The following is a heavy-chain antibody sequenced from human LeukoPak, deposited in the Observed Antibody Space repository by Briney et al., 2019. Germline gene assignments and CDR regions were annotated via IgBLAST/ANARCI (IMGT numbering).Heavy chain of an antibody. D-gene: IGHD2-21*01. CDR2: IKQDGSEK. CDR3: AKEGDSDYFDY. Sequence: GGSLRPSCVASGFTFSSYWMSWVRQAPGKGLEWVANIKQDGSEKYYVDSVKGRFTISRDNAKNSLYLQMNSLRAEDTAVYYCAKEGDSDYFDYWGQGTLVTVSS. J-gene: IGHJ4*02. V-gene: IGHV3-7*01. CDR1: GFTFSSYW.